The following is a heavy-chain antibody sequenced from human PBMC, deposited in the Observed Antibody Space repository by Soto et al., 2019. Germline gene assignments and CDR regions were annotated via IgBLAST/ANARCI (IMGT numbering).Heavy chain of an antibody. J-gene: IGHJ3*02. CDR3: ARAGYYDSSGYSHGLDI. V-gene: IGHV4-59*01. CDR2: ISYSGTT. Sequence: WETLSLTCTVSGGSISSYYWSWIRQPPGKGLEWIGFISYSGTTNYNRSLKRRVTISVDASKNQLSLKLSSVTAADTAVYYCARAGYYDSSGYSHGLDIWGQGTMVTVSS. D-gene: IGHD3-22*01. CDR1: GGSISSYY.